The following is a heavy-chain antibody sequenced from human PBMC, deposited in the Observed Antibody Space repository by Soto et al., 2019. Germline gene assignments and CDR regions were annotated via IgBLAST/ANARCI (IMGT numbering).Heavy chain of an antibody. J-gene: IGHJ6*02. CDR1: GYTFTTYG. Sequence: ASVKVSCKASGYTFTTYGISWVRQAPGQGLEWMGWISAYNGNTNYAQKLQGRVTMTTDTSTSTAYMELRSLRSDDTAVYYCSRVGYCSGGSCYGSRKPYYYYYGMDVWG. CDR2: ISAYNGNT. V-gene: IGHV1-18*01. CDR3: SRVGYCSGGSCYGSRKPYYYYYGMDV. D-gene: IGHD2-15*01.